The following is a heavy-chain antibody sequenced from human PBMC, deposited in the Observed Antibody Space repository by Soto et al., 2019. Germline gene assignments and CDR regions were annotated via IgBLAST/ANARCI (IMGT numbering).Heavy chain of an antibody. D-gene: IGHD6-19*01. V-gene: IGHV4-61*01. CDR3: ARDTAAVAGLDY. CDR1: GGSVSSGSYH. J-gene: IGHJ4*02. Sequence: QVQLQESGPGLVKPSETLSLTCTVSGGSVSSGSYHWSWIRQSPGKGPEWIGYIYYSGNTNSNPSLKSRDTISVDTSKNQFSLKLRSVTAADTAVYYCARDTAAVAGLDYWGQGILVTVSS. CDR2: IYYSGNT.